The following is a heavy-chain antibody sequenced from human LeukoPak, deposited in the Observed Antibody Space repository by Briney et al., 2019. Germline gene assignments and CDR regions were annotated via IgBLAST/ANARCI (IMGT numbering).Heavy chain of an antibody. Sequence: GGSLRLSCAASRFTLSSYWMHWVRQAPGKGLVWVSRINTDGSSTNYADSVKGRFTISRDDAMNTLYLQMNNLRAEDTAVYYCASRTGVYWGQGTLVSVSS. CDR3: ASRTGVY. CDR2: INTDGSST. CDR1: RFTLSSYW. V-gene: IGHV3-74*01. J-gene: IGHJ4*02. D-gene: IGHD1-14*01.